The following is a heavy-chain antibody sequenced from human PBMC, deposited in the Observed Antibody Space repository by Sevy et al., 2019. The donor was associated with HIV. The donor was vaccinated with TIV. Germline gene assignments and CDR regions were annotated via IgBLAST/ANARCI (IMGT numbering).Heavy chain of an antibody. CDR3: AKSGRGDYYGSGYSYYYYYGMDV. V-gene: IGHV3-30*02. J-gene: IGHJ6*02. D-gene: IGHD3-10*01. CDR2: IRYDGSNK. Sequence: GGSLRLSCAASGFTFSSYGMHWVRQAPGKGLEWVAFIRYDGSNKYYADSVKGRFTISRDNSKKTLYLQMNSLRAEDTAVYYCAKSGRGDYYGSGYSYYYYYGMDVWGQGTTVTVSS. CDR1: GFTFSSYG.